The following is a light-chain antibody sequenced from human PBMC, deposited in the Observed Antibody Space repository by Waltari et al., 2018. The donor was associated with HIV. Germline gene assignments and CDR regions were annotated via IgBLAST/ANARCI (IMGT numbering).Light chain of an antibody. J-gene: IGKJ1*01. CDR3: QQYIGSSRT. CDR2: GAS. V-gene: IGKV3-20*01. Sequence: EIALTQSPGTLSLSPGERATLSCRASQTISSTYLAWYQQKPGQAPRLLIYGASNRATGIPDRFSGSGSGTDFTLTISSLEPEDCAVYYCQQYIGSSRTFGQGTKVELK. CDR1: QTISSTY.